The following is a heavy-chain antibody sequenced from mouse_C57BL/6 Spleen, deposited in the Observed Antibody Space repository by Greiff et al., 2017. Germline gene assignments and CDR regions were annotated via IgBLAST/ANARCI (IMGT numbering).Heavy chain of an antibody. CDR2: INPNYGTT. CDR1: GYSFTDYN. D-gene: IGHD2-4*01. Sequence: VQLKESGPELVKPGASVKISCKASGYSFTDYNMNWVKQSNGKSLEWIGVINPNYGTTSYNQKFKGKAILTVDQSSSTAYMQLSSLTSEDSAVYYCASEEDYVGAWFAYWGQGTLVTVSA. J-gene: IGHJ3*01. CDR3: ASEEDYVGAWFAY. V-gene: IGHV1-39*01.